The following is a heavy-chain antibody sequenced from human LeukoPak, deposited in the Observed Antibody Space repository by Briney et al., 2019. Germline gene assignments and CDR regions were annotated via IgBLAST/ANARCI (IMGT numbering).Heavy chain of an antibody. J-gene: IGHJ5*02. D-gene: IGHD3-22*01. CDR3: ARDRPPYYYDSSGYQYNWFDP. CDR2: IIPIFGTA. Sequence: SVKVSCKASGGTFSSYAISWVRQAPGQGLEWMGGIIPIFGTANYAQKFQGRVTITADESTSTAYMELSSLRSEDTAVYYCARDRPPYYYDSSGYQYNWFDPWGQGTLITVSS. V-gene: IGHV1-69*13. CDR1: GGTFSSYA.